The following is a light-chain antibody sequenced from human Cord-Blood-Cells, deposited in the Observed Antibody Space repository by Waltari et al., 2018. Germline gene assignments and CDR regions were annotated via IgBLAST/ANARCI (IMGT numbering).Light chain of an antibody. J-gene: IGLJ2*01. V-gene: IGLV2-23*02. CDR1: GSDVGSYNL. CDR2: EVS. CDR3: CSYAGSSTFVV. Sequence: QAALTQPASVCGSTGQTIPISCTGTGSDVGSYNLAPWYQQPPGKAPKLMIYEVSKRPSGVSHRFSASKSGNTASLTISGLQAEDESDYYCCSYAGSSTFVVFGGGTKLTVL.